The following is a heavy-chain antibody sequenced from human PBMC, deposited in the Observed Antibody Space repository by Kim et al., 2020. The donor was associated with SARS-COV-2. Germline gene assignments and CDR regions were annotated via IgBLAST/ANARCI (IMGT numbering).Heavy chain of an antibody. CDR2: IDPSDSYT. V-gene: IGHV5-10-1*01. Sequence: GESLKISCKGSGYSFTSYWISWVRQMPGKGLEWMGRIDPSDSYTNYSPSFQGHVTISADKSISTAYLQWSSLKASDTAMYYCARHVDSGSYYGFYYYGMDVWGQGTTVTVSS. J-gene: IGHJ6*02. CDR3: ARHVDSGSYYGFYYYGMDV. D-gene: IGHD1-26*01. CDR1: GYSFTSYW.